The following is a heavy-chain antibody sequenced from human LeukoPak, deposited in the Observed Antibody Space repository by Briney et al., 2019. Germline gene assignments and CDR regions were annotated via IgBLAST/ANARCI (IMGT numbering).Heavy chain of an antibody. J-gene: IGHJ3*02. CDR2: ISGSGGST. CDR3: ACFGVAHFWAFDI. V-gene: IGHV3-23*01. D-gene: IGHD3-3*01. CDR1: GFTFSSYA. Sequence: GGSLRLSCAASGFTFSSYAMSWVRQAPGKGLEWVSAISGSGGSTYYADSVKGRFTISRDNSKNTLYLQMNSLRAEDTAVYYCACFGVAHFWAFDIWGQGTMVTVSS.